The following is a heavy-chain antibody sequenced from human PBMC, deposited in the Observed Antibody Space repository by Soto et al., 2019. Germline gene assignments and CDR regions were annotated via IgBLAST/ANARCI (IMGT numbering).Heavy chain of an antibody. CDR3: ARESTAAFDY. J-gene: IGHJ4*02. CDR1: GGSISSGDYY. D-gene: IGHD6-13*01. V-gene: IGHV4-31*03. Sequence: PSETLSLTCTVSGGSISSGDYYWSWIRQHPGKGLEWIGYIYYSGGTYCSPSLKSRLIISLDTTKNQFSMRLSSVTAADTAIYYCARESTAAFDYWGQGTLVTVSS. CDR2: IYYSGGT.